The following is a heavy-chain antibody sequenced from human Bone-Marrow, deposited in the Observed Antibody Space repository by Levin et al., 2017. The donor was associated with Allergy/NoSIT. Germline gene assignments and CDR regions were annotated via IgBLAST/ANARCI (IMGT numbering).Heavy chain of an antibody. Sequence: GGSLRLSCAASGFTVSSNYMSWVRQAPGKGLEWVSGIYSGGSAYYADSVKGRFTISRDNSKNTLYLQMNSLRAEDTALYYCARAVNPPRIAVAGNTGIGAFDIWGQGTMVTVSS. J-gene: IGHJ3*02. V-gene: IGHV3-53*01. CDR3: ARAVNPPRIAVAGNTGIGAFDI. CDR1: GFTVSSNY. D-gene: IGHD6-19*01. CDR2: IYSGGSA.